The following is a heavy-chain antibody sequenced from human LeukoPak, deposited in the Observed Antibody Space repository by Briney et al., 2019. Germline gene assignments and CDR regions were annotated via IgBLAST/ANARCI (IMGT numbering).Heavy chain of an antibody. CDR1: GGSISSSAYY. V-gene: IGHV4-39*01. CDR2: VYDSGST. J-gene: IGHJ6*03. D-gene: IGHD3-22*01. Sequence: PSETLSLTCAVSGGSISSSAYYWAWIRQPPGKGLEWVGSVYDSGSTYDNPSLKSRVTISIDMSKNHFSLKLSSVTAADTAVYYCARGRQDVTMIVVVMTAVSYYLDVWGKGTTVTVS. CDR3: ARGRQDVTMIVVVMTAVSYYLDV.